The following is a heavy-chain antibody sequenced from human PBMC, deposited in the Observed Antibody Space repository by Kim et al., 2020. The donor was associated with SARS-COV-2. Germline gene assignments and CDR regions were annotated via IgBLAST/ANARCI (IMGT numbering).Heavy chain of an antibody. D-gene: IGHD5-18*01. CDR1: GFTFRSYW. CDR2: IKQDESEK. V-gene: IGHV3-7*01. Sequence: GGSLRLSCAASGFTFRSYWMSWVRQAPGKGLEWVANIKQDESEKFYVDSVKGRFTVSRDNAANSLYLQMNSLRVEDTAVYYCARPLLNIRGYNYAWGQGTLVTVSS. J-gene: IGHJ5*02. CDR3: ARPLLNIRGYNYA.